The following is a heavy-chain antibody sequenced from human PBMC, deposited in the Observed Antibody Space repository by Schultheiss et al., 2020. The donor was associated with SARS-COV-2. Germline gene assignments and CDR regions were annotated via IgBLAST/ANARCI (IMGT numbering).Heavy chain of an antibody. CDR3: AKDWGGSSPYYFDY. CDR1: GFTFSNYA. Sequence: GGSLRLSCAASGFTFSNYAMSWVRQTPGKGLEWVSAISGSGGSTYYADSVKGRFTISRDNSKNTLYLQMNSLRAEDTAVYYCAKDWGGSSPYYFDYWGQGTLVTVSS. D-gene: IGHD6-6*01. CDR2: ISGSGGST. V-gene: IGHV3-23*01. J-gene: IGHJ4*02.